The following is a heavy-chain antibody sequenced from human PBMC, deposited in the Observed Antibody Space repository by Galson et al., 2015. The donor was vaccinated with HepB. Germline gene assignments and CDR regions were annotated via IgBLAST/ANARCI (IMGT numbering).Heavy chain of an antibody. CDR2: ISSSSSYT. V-gene: IGHV3-11*06. CDR3: AREIRGMGAPNRFDY. Sequence: SLRLSCAASGFTFSDYYMSWIRQAPGKGLEWVSYISSSSSYTNYADSVKGRFTISRDNAKNSLYLQMNSLRAEDTAVYHCAREIRGMGAPNRFDYWGQGTLVTVSS. J-gene: IGHJ4*02. D-gene: IGHD1-26*01. CDR1: GFTFSDYY.